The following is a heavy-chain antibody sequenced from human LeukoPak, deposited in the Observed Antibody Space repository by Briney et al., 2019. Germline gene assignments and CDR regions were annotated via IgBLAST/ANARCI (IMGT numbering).Heavy chain of an antibody. CDR3: AKAKGDTIPA. Sequence: GESLRLSCAASGFTFSSYGMHWVRQAPGKGLEWVAVISYDGSNKYYADSVKGRFTIFRDNSKNTLYLQMNSLRAEDTAVYYCAKAKGDTIPAWGQGTLVTVSS. V-gene: IGHV3-30*18. CDR1: GFTFSSYG. CDR2: ISYDGSNK. J-gene: IGHJ5*02. D-gene: IGHD3-3*01.